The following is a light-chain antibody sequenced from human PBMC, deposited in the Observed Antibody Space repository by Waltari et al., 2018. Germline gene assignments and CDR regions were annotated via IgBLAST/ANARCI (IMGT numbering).Light chain of an antibody. CDR3: LQDYTYPRT. CDR2: AAS. J-gene: IGKJ1*01. Sequence: AIQMTQSPYSLSASVGDSVTITCRAKQGIRNDLGCYQQKSGKAHQLLISAASTLQSGVPSRFTVSGSCTDFPLTISSLQPEDFATYYCLQDYTYPRTFGQGTKVE. V-gene: IGKV1-6*01. CDR1: QGIRND.